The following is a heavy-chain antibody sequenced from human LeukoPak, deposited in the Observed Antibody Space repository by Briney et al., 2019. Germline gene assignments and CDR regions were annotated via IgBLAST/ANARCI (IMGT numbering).Heavy chain of an antibody. CDR3: ARDITMVRGVSNWFDP. CDR2: IYYSGST. D-gene: IGHD3-10*01. V-gene: IGHV4-59*12. CDR1: GGSISSYY. Sequence: SETLSLTCTVSGGSISSYYWSWIRQPPGKGLEWIGYIYYSGSTNYNPSLKSRVTISVDTSKNQFSLKLSSVTAADMAVYYCARDITMVRGVSNWFDPWGQGTLVTVSS. J-gene: IGHJ5*02.